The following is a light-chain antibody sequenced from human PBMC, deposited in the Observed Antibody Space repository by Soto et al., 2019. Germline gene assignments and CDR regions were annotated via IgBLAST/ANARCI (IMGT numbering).Light chain of an antibody. J-gene: IGLJ1*01. CDR2: EVI. Sequence: QSALTQPPSASGSPGQSVTISCTGTSSDIGGYNYVSWYQQHPGKAPKLMIYEVIKRPSGVPDRFSASRSGNTASLTVSGLQAEDEADYYCRSYAGSNNLYVFGTGTKVT. V-gene: IGLV2-8*01. CDR3: RSYAGSNNLYV. CDR1: SSDIGGYNY.